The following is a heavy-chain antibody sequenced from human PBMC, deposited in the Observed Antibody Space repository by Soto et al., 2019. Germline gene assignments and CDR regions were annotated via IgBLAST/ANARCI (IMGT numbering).Heavy chain of an antibody. V-gene: IGHV3-23*01. CDR2: ISGSGGST. Sequence: VGSLRLSCAASGFTFSSYAMSWVRQAPGEGLEWVSTISGSGGSTYYADSVKGRFTISRDNSKNTLYLQMNSLRAEDTAVYYCAKSRGNYYYYGMDVWGQGTTVPVSS. J-gene: IGHJ6*02. CDR1: GFTFSSYA. CDR3: AKSRGNYYYYGMDV.